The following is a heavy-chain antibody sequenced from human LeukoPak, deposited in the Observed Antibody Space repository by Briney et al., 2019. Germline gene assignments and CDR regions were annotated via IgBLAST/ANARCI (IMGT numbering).Heavy chain of an antibody. V-gene: IGHV1-69*05. Sequence: GASVKVSCKASGGTFSSYTISWVRQAPGQGLEWMGGIIPIFGTANYAQKLQDRVTMTTDTSTSTAYMELRSLRSDDTAMYYCARERVGANPFDYWGQGTLVAVSS. D-gene: IGHD1-26*01. CDR2: IIPIFGTA. J-gene: IGHJ4*02. CDR3: ARERVGANPFDY. CDR1: GGTFSSYT.